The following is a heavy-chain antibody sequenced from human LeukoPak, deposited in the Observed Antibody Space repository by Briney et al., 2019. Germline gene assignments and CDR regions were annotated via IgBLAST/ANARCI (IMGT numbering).Heavy chain of an antibody. CDR3: ARGSISMVRGVKWFDP. Sequence: ASVKVSCKASGYTFTGYYMHWVRQAPGQGLEWMGWINPNSGGTNYAQKFQGRVTMTRDTSIGTAYMELSRLRSDDTAVYYCARGSISMVRGVKWFDPWGQGTLVTVSS. CDR1: GYTFTGYY. D-gene: IGHD3-10*01. V-gene: IGHV1-2*02. J-gene: IGHJ5*02. CDR2: INPNSGGT.